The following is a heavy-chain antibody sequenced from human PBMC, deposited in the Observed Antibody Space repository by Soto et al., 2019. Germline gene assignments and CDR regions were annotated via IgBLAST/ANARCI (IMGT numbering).Heavy chain of an antibody. CDR3: TTDRWYYYASSGYPVVDY. J-gene: IGHJ4*02. CDR1: GFTFSNAW. D-gene: IGHD3-22*01. CDR2: IKSKTDGGTT. V-gene: IGHV3-15*07. Sequence: EVQLVESGGGLVKPGGSLRLSCAASGFTFSNAWMNWVRQAPGKGLEWVGRIKSKTDGGTTDYAAPVKGRFTSSRDDSKNTLYLQMNSRITEDTAVYYCTTDRWYYYASSGYPVVDYWGQGTLVTVSS.